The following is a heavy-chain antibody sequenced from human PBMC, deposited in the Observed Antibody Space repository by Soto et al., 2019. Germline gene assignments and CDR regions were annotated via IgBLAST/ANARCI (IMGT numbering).Heavy chain of an antibody. D-gene: IGHD4-17*01. CDR1: GYTFTSYA. CDR3: ARVTTADYYYYYMDV. J-gene: IGHJ6*03. V-gene: IGHV1-3*01. Sequence: ASVKVSCKASGYTFTSYAMHWVRQAPGQKLEWMGWINAGNGNTKYSQKFQGRVTITRDTSASTAYMELSSLRSEDTAVYYCARVTTADYYYYYMDVWGKGTTVTVSS. CDR2: INAGNGNT.